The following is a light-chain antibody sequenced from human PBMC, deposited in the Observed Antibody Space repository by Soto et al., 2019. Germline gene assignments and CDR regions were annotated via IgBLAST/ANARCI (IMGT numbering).Light chain of an antibody. J-gene: IGLJ1*01. CDR1: SSDVGGYNY. CDR2: EVS. CDR3: SSYTSRSTYV. Sequence: QSALTQPASVSGSPGQSITISCTGTSSDVGGYNYVSWYQQHPGKAPKLMIYEVSNRPSGVSNLFSGSKSGNTASLTISGLQAEDEADYYCSSYTSRSTYVFGTGTKLTV. V-gene: IGLV2-14*01.